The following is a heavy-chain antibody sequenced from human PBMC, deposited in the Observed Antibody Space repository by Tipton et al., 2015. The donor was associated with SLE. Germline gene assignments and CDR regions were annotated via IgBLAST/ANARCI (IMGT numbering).Heavy chain of an antibody. Sequence: QLVQSGGGVVQPGGSLRLSCAASGFTFSSYGMHWVRQAPGKGLEWVAFIRYDGSNKYYADSVKGRFTISRDNSANTVYLHIDSLRAEDTAVYYCAKELTYDFWSGYDSGSDSWGRGTLVTVSS. V-gene: IGHV3-30*02. CDR1: GFTFSSYG. CDR2: IRYDGSNK. D-gene: IGHD3-3*01. J-gene: IGHJ4*02. CDR3: AKELTYDFWSGYDSGSDS.